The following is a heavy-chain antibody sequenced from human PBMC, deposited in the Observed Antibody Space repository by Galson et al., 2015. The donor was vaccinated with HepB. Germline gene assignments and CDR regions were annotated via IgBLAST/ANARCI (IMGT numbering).Heavy chain of an antibody. CDR1: GFTFTSSA. CDR2: IVVGSGNT. J-gene: IGHJ5*02. Sequence: SVKVSCKASGFTFTSSAMQWVRQARGQRLEWIGWIVVGSGNTNYAQKFQERVTITRDMSTSTAYMELSSLRSEDTAVYYCAAEGDASGYSYGHGSWGQGTLVTVSS. D-gene: IGHD5-18*01. V-gene: IGHV1-58*02. CDR3: AAEGDASGYSYGHGS.